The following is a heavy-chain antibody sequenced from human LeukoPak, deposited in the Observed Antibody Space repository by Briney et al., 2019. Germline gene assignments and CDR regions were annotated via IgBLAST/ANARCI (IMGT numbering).Heavy chain of an antibody. CDR3: AKGSTYGYDYFLDH. V-gene: IGHV3-23*01. D-gene: IGHD5-18*01. CDR2: VTGSGAST. CDR1: GFTFSSYV. J-gene: IGHJ4*02. Sequence: GSLKLSCAASGFTFSSYVMTWVRQAPGKGLDWVSGVTGSGASTHYADSVRGRFTISRDISKNTLSLQMDSLRAEDTAVYYCAKGSTYGYDYFLDHWGQGILVTVSS.